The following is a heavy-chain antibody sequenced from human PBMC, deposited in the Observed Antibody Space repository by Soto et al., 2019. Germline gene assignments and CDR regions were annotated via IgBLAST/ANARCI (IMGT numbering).Heavy chain of an antibody. CDR1: GFTFSSYS. D-gene: IGHD5-12*01. J-gene: IGHJ6*02. V-gene: IGHV3-48*02. CDR3: ARGDSGYDLGYYYYGMDV. Sequence: EVQLVESGGGLVQPGGSLRLSCAASGFTFSSYSMNWVRQAPGKGLEWVSYISSSSSTIYYADSVKGRFTISRDNAKNSLYLQMNSLRDEDTAVYYCARGDSGYDLGYYYYGMDVWGQGNTVTVSS. CDR2: ISSSSSTI.